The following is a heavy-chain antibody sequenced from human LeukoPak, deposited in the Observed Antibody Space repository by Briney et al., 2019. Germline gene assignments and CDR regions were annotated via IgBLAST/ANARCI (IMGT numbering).Heavy chain of an antibody. CDR2: IYYGGST. CDR3: AREPLRDVYYYYYMDV. D-gene: IGHD5-12*01. J-gene: IGHJ6*03. V-gene: IGHV4-59*12. CDR1: GGSISSYY. Sequence: SETLSLTCTVSGGSISSYYWSWIRQPPGKGLEWIGYIYYGGSTNYNPSLKSRVTISVDTSKNQFSLKLSSVTAADTAVYYCAREPLRDVYYYYYMDVWGKGTTVTVSS.